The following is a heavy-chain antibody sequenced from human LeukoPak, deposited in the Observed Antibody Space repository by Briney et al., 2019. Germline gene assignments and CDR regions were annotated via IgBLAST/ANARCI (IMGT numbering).Heavy chain of an antibody. CDR1: GYTFTTYD. CDR2: MNPNSGYT. J-gene: IGHJ4*02. Sequence: ASVKVSCKTSGYTFTTYDINWVRQATGQGLEWMGWMNPNSGYTGYAQKFQGRVTITRDTSISTAYMELSSLRSEDTAVYYCATSGELSGDYWGQGTLSPSPQ. D-gene: IGHD1-26*01. V-gene: IGHV1-8*03. CDR3: ATSGELSGDY.